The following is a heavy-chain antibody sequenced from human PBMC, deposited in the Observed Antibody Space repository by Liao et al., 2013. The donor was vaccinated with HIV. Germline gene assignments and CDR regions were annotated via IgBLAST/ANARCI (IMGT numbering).Heavy chain of an antibody. Sequence: QVQLQESGPGLVKPSETLSLSCTVSGGSISSYYWTWIRQPAGKGLEWIGRFQTSGITNYSPSLKSRVTMSVDTSKNQFSLKLTSVTAADTAVYYCARGGPWVGSTADYHFYMDVWG. D-gene: IGHD2-2*01. V-gene: IGHV4-4*07. J-gene: IGHJ6*03. CDR2: FQTSGIT. CDR1: GGSISSYY. CDR3: ARGGPWVGSTADYHFYMDV.